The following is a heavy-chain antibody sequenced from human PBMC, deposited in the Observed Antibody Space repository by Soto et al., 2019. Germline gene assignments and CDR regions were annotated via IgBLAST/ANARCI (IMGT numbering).Heavy chain of an antibody. CDR1: GFTFSSYA. Sequence: GGSLRLSCAASGFTFSSYAMSWVRQAPGKGLEWVSAISGSGGSTYYADSVKGRFTISRDNSKNTLYLQMNSLRAEDTAVYYCANRNHPYCSSTSCYAPTGFDPWGQGTLVTVSS. CDR2: ISGSGGST. D-gene: IGHD2-2*01. V-gene: IGHV3-23*01. CDR3: ANRNHPYCSSTSCYAPTGFDP. J-gene: IGHJ5*02.